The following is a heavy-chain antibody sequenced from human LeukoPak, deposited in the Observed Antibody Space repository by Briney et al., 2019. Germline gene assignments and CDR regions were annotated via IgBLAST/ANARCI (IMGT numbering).Heavy chain of an antibody. CDR2: IYTSGST. V-gene: IGHV4-4*07. CDR1: GGSIRSSY. CDR3: ARAVTRWDVVVPAAISGNWFDP. J-gene: IGHJ5*02. Sequence: PSETLSLTSTDSGGSIRSSYWSCIRQPAGKGLEWIGRIYTSGSTNYTPSLKSRVTMSVDTSKNQFSLKLSSVTAADTAVYYCARAVTRWDVVVPAAISGNWFDPWGQGTLVTVSS. D-gene: IGHD2-2*02.